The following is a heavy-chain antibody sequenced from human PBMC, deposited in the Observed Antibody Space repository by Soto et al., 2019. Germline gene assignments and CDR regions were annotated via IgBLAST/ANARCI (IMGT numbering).Heavy chain of an antibody. J-gene: IGHJ4*01. V-gene: IGHV4-31*03. CDR1: GASISSGGYY. Sequence: SETLSLTCTVSGASISSGGYYWSWIRQHPGKGLEWLGYIYYSGTTYYNPSLKSRVTISVDTSKNQFSLKLSSVTAADTDVYYCARLSVVSCLFDYWGHGTLVTVSS. CDR3: ARLSVVSCLFDY. CDR2: IYYSGTT. D-gene: IGHD3-22*01.